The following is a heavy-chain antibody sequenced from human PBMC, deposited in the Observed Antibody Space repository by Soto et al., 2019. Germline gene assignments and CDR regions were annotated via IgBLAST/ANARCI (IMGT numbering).Heavy chain of an antibody. Sequence: GGSLRLSCAASGFTFSSYSMNWVRQAPGKGLEWVSSISSSSSYIYYADSVKGRFTISRDNAKNSLYLQMNSLRAEDTAVYYCARGKGITGTTPRNGMDVWGQGTTVTVSS. J-gene: IGHJ6*02. CDR3: ARGKGITGTTPRNGMDV. CDR1: GFTFSSYS. D-gene: IGHD1-7*01. V-gene: IGHV3-21*01. CDR2: ISSSSSYI.